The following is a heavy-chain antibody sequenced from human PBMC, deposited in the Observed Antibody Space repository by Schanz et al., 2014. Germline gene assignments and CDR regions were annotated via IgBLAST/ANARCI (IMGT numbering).Heavy chain of an antibody. CDR2: VSRSTPDI. Sequence: EVQLVESGGGLIQPGGSLRLSCAASGFGFSSYSMNWVRQAPGKGLEWVSYVSRSTPDIYYADSVKGRFTISRDNSKNTLYLQMNSLRAEDTAVYYCAKTPREYCNYDNCPNWFDSWGQGTLVTASS. J-gene: IGHJ5*01. CDR3: AKTPREYCNYDNCPNWFDS. V-gene: IGHV3-21*04. D-gene: IGHD2-15*01. CDR1: GFGFSSYS.